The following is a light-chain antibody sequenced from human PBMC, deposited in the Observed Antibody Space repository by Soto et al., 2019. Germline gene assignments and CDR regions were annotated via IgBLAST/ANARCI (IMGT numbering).Light chain of an antibody. Sequence: DIQMTQSPSSVSASVGDRVTITCRASQTISSWLAWYQQKPGKAPKLLIYKASTLKSGVPSRFSGSGSGTEFTLTISSLQPDDFATYYCRHYNSYSEAFGQGTKVDI. CDR2: KAS. V-gene: IGKV1-5*03. J-gene: IGKJ1*01. CDR3: RHYNSYSEA. CDR1: QTISSW.